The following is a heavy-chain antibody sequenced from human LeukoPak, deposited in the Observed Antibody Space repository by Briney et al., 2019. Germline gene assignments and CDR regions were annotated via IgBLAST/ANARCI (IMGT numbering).Heavy chain of an antibody. J-gene: IGHJ6*02. Sequence: GGSLRLSCAASGFTFSSYWMHWVRQAPGKGLVWVSRISNDGSNTTYADSVKDRFTISRDNAKNTLYLQMNSLRAEDTAVYYCARATAGIYDLDVWGQGTTVTVSS. CDR2: ISNDGSNT. CDR1: GFTFSSYW. D-gene: IGHD3-10*01. CDR3: ARATAGIYDLDV. V-gene: IGHV3-74*01.